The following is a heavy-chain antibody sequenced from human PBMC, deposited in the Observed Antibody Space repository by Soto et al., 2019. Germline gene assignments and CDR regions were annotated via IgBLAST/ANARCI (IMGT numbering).Heavy chain of an antibody. D-gene: IGHD1-20*01. V-gene: IGHV1-69*02. Sequence: SVKVSCKASVGSFSSYTISWVRHTPGQGLEWMGRIIPILGIANYAQKFQGRVTITADKSTSTAYMELSSLRSEDTAVFFCAKGGITGFETGAAVWGKGTTVPVS. CDR1: VGSFSSYT. J-gene: IGHJ6*03. CDR2: IIPILGIA. CDR3: AKGGITGFETGAAV.